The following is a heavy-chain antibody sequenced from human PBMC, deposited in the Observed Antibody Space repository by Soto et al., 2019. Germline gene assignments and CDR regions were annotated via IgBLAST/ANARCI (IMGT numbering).Heavy chain of an antibody. Sequence: VQLVESGGGLIQPGGSLRLSCAASGFTVKNYQMNWVRQAPGKGLEWVSVIYSGGVTYYPDSVKGRFTTIRDTSKNTVYLQMTSLRADDTAMYYCARDPSTTGYYGLDVWGQGTTVTVSS. V-gene: IGHV3-53*01. CDR3: ARDPSTTGYYGLDV. J-gene: IGHJ6*02. CDR2: IYSGGVT. CDR1: GFTVKNYQ.